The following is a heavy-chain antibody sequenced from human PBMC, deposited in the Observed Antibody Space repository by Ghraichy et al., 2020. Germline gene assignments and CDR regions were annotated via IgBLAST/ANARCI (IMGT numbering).Heavy chain of an antibody. V-gene: IGHV4-59*01. D-gene: IGHD6-13*01. CDR1: GGSISSYY. J-gene: IGHJ4*02. CDR2: IYYSGST. CDR3: ARWADSIAAD. Sequence: SETLSLTCTVSGGSISSYYWSWIRQPPGKGLEWIGYIYYSGSTNYNPSLKSRVTISVDTSKNQFSLKLSSVTAADTAVYYCARWADSIAADWGQGTLVTVSS.